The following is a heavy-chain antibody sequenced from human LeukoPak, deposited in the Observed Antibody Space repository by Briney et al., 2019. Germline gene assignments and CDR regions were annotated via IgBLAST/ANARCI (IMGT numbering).Heavy chain of an antibody. D-gene: IGHD3-16*02. CDR1: GYTFTSYD. CDR3: AVGYDYVWGSYRPFKFDY. J-gene: IGHJ4*02. V-gene: IGHV1-8*01. CDR2: MNPNSGNT. Sequence: GASVKVSCKASGYTFTSYDINWVRQATGQGLEWMGWMNPNSGNTGYAQKFQGRVTMTRNTSISTAYMELSSLRSEDTAVYYCAVGYDYVWGSYRPFKFDYWGQGTLVTVSS.